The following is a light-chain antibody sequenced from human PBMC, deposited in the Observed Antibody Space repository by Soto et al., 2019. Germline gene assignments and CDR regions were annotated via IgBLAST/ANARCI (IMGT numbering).Light chain of an antibody. Sequence: EIVMTQSPATLSVSPGERATLSCRASQSVGSNLAWYQQKPGQAPRLLIYGASTRATGIPARFSGSGSGTEFTLTISSLQSEDFAIYFCQQDNNWPQDRTFGQGTKVESK. J-gene: IGKJ1*01. V-gene: IGKV3-15*01. CDR2: GAS. CDR1: QSVGSN. CDR3: QQDNNWPQDRT.